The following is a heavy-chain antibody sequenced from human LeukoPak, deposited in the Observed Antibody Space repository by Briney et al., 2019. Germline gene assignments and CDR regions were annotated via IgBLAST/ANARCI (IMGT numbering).Heavy chain of an antibody. CDR2: MYNSGST. CDR3: AREKGTYGSGSYRLWNWFDP. J-gene: IGHJ5*02. CDR1: GGSISSSYYY. D-gene: IGHD3-10*01. Sequence: SETLSLTCTVSGGSISSSYYYWGWIRQPPGKGLEWIGTMYNSGSTDYNPSLESRVTISVDTSKNQFSLKLSSVTAADTAVYYCAREKGTYGSGSYRLWNWFDPWGQGTLVTVSS. V-gene: IGHV4-39*07.